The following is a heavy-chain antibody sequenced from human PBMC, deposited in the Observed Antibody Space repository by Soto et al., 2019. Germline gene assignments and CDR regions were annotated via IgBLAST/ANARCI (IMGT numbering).Heavy chain of an antibody. Sequence: EVQLVESGGGLVKPGGSLRLSCSTSGFNFIPYTMNWFRQAPGRGLEWVSCISSGLDYIYYADSVEGRFTISRDNAKSSLYLQMNSLRDEDTAVYYCARGVGNTPLKLFGFYPDVWGKGTTVTVSS. J-gene: IGHJ6*04. CDR2: ISSGLDYI. CDR3: ARGVGNTPLKLFGFYPDV. CDR1: GFNFIPYT. D-gene: IGHD3-3*01. V-gene: IGHV3-21*01.